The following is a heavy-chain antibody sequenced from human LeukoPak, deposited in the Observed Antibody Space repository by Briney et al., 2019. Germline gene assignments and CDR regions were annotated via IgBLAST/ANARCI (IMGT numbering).Heavy chain of an antibody. D-gene: IGHD5-12*01. CDR2: IYYSGST. CDR1: GGSISSYY. V-gene: IGHV4-59*12. Sequence: SETLSLTCTVSGGSISSYYWTWIRQPPGRGLEWLGYIYYSGSTNYNPSLKSRVTISVDTSKNQFSLKLSSVTAADTAVYYCARGGGYGEMRYWGQGTLVTVSS. J-gene: IGHJ4*02. CDR3: ARGGGYGEMRY.